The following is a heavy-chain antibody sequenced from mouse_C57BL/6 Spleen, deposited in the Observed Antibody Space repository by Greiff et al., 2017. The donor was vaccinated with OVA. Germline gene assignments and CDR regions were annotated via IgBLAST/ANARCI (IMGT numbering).Heavy chain of an antibody. CDR3: ALTGFYAMDY. V-gene: IGHV1-69*01. Sequence: VKLQQPGAELVMPGASVKLSCKASGYTFTSYWMHWVKQRPGQGLEWIGEIDPSDSYTNYNQKFKGKSTLTVDKSSSTAYMQLSSLTSEDSAVYYCALTGFYAMDYWGQGTSVTVSS. CDR1: GYTFTSYW. D-gene: IGHD4-1*01. CDR2: IDPSDSYT. J-gene: IGHJ4*01.